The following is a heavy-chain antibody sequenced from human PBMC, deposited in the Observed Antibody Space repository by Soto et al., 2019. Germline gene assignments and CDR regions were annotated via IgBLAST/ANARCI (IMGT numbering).Heavy chain of an antibody. CDR3: ERHAFSGPFDY. J-gene: IGHJ4*02. D-gene: IGHD6-25*01. CDR1: GGSISSSSYY. CDR2: IYYSGST. V-gene: IGHV4-39*01. Sequence: SETLSLTCTVSGGSISSSSYYWGWIRQPPGKGLEWIGSIYYSGSTYYNPSLKSRVTISVDTSKNQFSLKLSSVTAADTAVYYCERHAFSGPFDYWGQGTLVTVYS.